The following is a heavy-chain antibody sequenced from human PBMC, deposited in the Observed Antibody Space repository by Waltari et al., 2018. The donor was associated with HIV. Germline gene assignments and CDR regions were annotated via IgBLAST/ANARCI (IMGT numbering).Heavy chain of an antibody. Sequence: QLVVSGGGLVEPGRALRRSCAASRFIVEAFEMPWFRQARGKGLEWVSSISSNGRTIVYADSVKGRFTISRDTARDFLYLHMNSLRTEDTALYYCASGDEYYGGDGGAFDIWGQGTMVTVSS. J-gene: IGHJ3*02. CDR2: ISSNGRTI. CDR1: RFIVEAFE. V-gene: IGHV3-9*01. D-gene: IGHD3-10*01. CDR3: ASGDEYYGGDGGAFDI.